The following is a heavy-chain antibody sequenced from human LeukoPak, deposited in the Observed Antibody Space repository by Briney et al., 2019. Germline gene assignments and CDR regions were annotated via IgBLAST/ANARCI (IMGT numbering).Heavy chain of an antibody. V-gene: IGHV5-51*01. CDR2: IYPGDSDT. J-gene: IGHJ4*02. CDR1: GYSFSSFW. D-gene: IGHD2-2*01. Sequence: GESLKISCKGSGYSFSSFWIGWVRQMPGKGLEWMGIIYPGDSDTRCSPSFQGQVTISADKSISTAYLQWSSLKASDTAMYYCARRRADVSWAAAPDFDYWGQGTLVTVSS. CDR3: ARRRADVSWAAAPDFDY.